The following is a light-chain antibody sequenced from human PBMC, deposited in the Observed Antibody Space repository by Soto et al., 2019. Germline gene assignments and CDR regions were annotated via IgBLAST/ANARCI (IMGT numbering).Light chain of an antibody. CDR2: DNN. CDR1: SSNIGANYD. Sequence: QSVLTQPPSVSGAPGQTVTISCTGSSSNIGANYDVHWYQQLPRTAPKLLIYDNNNRPSGVPDRFSGSKSGTSASLAITGLQAEDEADYYCQSYDSSLSGSVFGGGTKVTVL. V-gene: IGLV1-40*01. J-gene: IGLJ2*01. CDR3: QSYDSSLSGSV.